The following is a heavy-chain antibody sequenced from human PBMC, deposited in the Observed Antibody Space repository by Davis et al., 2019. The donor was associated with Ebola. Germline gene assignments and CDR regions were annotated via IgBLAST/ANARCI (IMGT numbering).Heavy chain of an antibody. J-gene: IGHJ5*02. CDR3: ASGLGYSSRTS. CDR2: ISYDGSNK. V-gene: IGHV3-30*03. D-gene: IGHD6-13*01. Sequence: GGSLRLSCAASGFTFSSYGMHWVRQAPGKGLEWVAVISYDGSNKYYADSVKCRFTISRDNSKNTLYLQMNSLRAEDTAVYYCASGLGYSSRTSWGQGTLVTVSS. CDR1: GFTFSSYG.